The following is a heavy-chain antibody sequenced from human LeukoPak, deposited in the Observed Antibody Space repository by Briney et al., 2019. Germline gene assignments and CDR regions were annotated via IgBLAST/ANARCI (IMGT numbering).Heavy chain of an antibody. V-gene: IGHV3-30*04. CDR2: ISYDGSNK. J-gene: IGHJ5*02. D-gene: IGHD6-13*01. CDR1: GFTFSSYA. CDR3: AREYSSSWYTVWFDP. Sequence: SGGSLRLSCAASGFTFSSYAMHWVRQAPGKGLEWVAVISYDGSNKYYADSVKGRFTISRDNSKNTLYLQMDSLRAEDTAVYYCAREYSSSWYTVWFDPWGQGTLVTVSS.